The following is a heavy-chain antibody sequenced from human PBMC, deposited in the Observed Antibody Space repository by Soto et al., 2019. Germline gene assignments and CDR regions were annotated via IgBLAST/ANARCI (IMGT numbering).Heavy chain of an antibody. D-gene: IGHD3-3*01. Sequence: PSETLSLTCTVSGGSISSGGYYWSWIRQHPGKGLEWIGYIYYSGSTYYNPSLKSRVTISVDTSKNQFSLKLSSVTAADTAVYYRARTIEWSYYFDYWGQGTLVTVSS. J-gene: IGHJ4*02. CDR3: ARTIEWSYYFDY. CDR1: GGSISSGGYY. CDR2: IYYSGST. V-gene: IGHV4-31*03.